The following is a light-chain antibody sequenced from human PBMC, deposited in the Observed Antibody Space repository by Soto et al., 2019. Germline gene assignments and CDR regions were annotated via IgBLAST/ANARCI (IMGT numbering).Light chain of an antibody. CDR3: LQYKSYWT. CDR2: QAS. J-gene: IGKJ1*01. Sequence: DIQMTQSPSTLSASLGDRVTVTCRASHSISRQLAWYQQKPGKAPNLLIYQASNLETGVPSRFSGSGSGTEFPLTSSSLQHDYLVYYYRLQYKSYWTFGQGTKVEVK. CDR1: HSISRQ. V-gene: IGKV1-5*03.